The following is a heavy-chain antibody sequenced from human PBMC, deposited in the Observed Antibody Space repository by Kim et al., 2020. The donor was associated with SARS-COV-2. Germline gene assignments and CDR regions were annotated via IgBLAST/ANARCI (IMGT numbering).Heavy chain of an antibody. CDR3: ERDWYYYGSGSYGGYYYYGMDV. CDR1: GFTFSSYS. CDR2: ISSSSSTI. D-gene: IGHD3-10*01. J-gene: IGHJ6*02. Sequence: GGSLRLSCAASGFTFSSYSMNWVRQAPGKGLEWVSYISSSSSTIYYADSVKGRFTISRDNAKNSLSLQMNSLRDEDTAVYYCERDWYYYGSGSYGGYYYYGMDVWGQGTTVTVSS. V-gene: IGHV3-48*02.